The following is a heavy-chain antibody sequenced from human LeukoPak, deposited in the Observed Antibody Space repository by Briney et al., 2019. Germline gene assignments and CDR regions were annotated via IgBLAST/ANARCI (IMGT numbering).Heavy chain of an antibody. V-gene: IGHV2-70*11. CDR3: ARINELEEFMAFDY. CDR1: GFSLSTSGMC. J-gene: IGHJ4*02. D-gene: IGHD1-1*01. Sequence: SGPALVKPTQTLTLTCTFSGFSLSTSGMCVSWIRQPPGKALEWLARIDWDDDKYYSTSLKARLTLSKDPSKNPVVLTMTNMDPVDTATYYCARINELEEFMAFDYWGPGTLVTVSS. CDR2: IDWDDDK.